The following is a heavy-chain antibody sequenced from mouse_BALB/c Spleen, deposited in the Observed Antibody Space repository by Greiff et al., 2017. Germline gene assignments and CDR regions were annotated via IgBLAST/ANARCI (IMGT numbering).Heavy chain of an antibody. D-gene: IGHD2-1*01. CDR3: ARGGGNYGYAMDY. Sequence: QVQLKESGAELAKPGASVKMSCKASGYTFTSYWMHWVKQRPGQGLEWIGYINPSTGYTEYNQKFKDKATLTADKSSSTAYMQLSSLTSEDSAVYYCARGGGNYGYAMDYWGQGTSVTVSS. J-gene: IGHJ4*01. CDR2: INPSTGYT. V-gene: IGHV1-7*01. CDR1: GYTFTSYW.